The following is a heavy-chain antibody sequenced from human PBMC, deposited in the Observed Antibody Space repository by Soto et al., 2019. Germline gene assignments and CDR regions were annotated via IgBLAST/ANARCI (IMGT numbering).Heavy chain of an antibody. Sequence: QVQLVQSGAEVKKPGASVKVSCKASGYTFTRSGISWVRQAPGQGPEWMGWISSYNGDTNYAQTFQGRVTMTTDTSTSTAYMELRSLRSDATAVYYCAREGVGPYYYYGMAVWGQGTPVTVSS. CDR2: ISSYNGDT. D-gene: IGHD1-26*01. J-gene: IGHJ6*02. CDR3: AREGVGPYYYYGMAV. CDR1: GYTFTRSG. V-gene: IGHV1-18*01.